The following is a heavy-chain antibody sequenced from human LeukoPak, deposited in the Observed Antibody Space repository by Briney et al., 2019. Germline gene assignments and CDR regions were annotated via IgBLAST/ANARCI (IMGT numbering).Heavy chain of an antibody. CDR2: INSGGGT. D-gene: IGHD1-26*01. J-gene: IGHJ4*02. CDR1: GFTISANY. V-gene: IGHV3-66*02. Sequence: GGSVRLSCAASGFTISANYMKGVRQARGKGVEGGSVINSGGGTYYADSVKARFTISRDNSKNTMYLQMHSLRGEDTAVYYCTNTIDYWGQGTLVTVSS. CDR3: TNTIDY.